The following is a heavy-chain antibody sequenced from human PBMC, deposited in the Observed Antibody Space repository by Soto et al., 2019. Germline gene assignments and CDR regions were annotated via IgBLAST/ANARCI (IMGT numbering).Heavy chain of an antibody. CDR1: GGTFGSYS. CDR2: IIGSFGTA. D-gene: IGHD6-13*01. CDR3: ARQQGTAAANDY. J-gene: IGHJ4*02. V-gene: IGHV1-69*06. Sequence: QVQLVQSGTEVKEPGSSVKVSCKASGGTFGSYSISWVRQAPGQGLEWTGGIIGSFGTANCAQRFQGRVTITAAKSTSTAYMELSSLRSEDTAVNYCARQQGTAAANDYWGQGTLVTVSS.